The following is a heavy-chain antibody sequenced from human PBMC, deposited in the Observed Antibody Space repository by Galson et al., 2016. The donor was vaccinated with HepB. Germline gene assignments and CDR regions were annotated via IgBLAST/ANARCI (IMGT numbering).Heavy chain of an antibody. CDR1: GFTFSSYA. CDR2: ITGNGAIT. D-gene: IGHD3-16*01. V-gene: IGHV3-64D*06. J-gene: IGHJ3*02. Sequence: SLRLSCAASGFTFSSYAIHWVRQAPGKGLEYLSEITGNGAITYYADSVKGRFTISRDNSRNILYLQMSSLTTEDTAVYYCVKDQGGTWGAFDIWGQGTLVTVSS. CDR3: VKDQGGTWGAFDI.